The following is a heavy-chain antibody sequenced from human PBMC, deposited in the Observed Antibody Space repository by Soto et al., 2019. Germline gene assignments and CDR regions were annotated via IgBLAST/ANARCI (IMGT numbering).Heavy chain of an antibody. Sequence: GASVKVSCKASGYTFTSYGISWVRQAPGQGLEWMGIINPSGGSTSYAQKFQGRVTITRDTSASTAYMELSSLRSEDTAVYYCARGPLVVVVPAAMDASFDYWGQGTLVTVSS. CDR1: GYTFTSYG. D-gene: IGHD2-2*01. CDR3: ARGPLVVVVPAAMDASFDY. CDR2: INPSGGST. V-gene: IGHV1-46*01. J-gene: IGHJ4*02.